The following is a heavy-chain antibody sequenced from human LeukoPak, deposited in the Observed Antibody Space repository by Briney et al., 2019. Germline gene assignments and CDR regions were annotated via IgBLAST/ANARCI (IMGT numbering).Heavy chain of an antibody. CDR3: ARVTYFDWLQFSFDY. D-gene: IGHD3-9*01. CDR2: IYTSGST. CDR1: GGSISSYY. V-gene: IGHV4-4*07. J-gene: IGHJ4*02. Sequence: PSETLSLTCTVSGGSISSYYWSWIRQPAGKGLEWIGRIYTSGSTNYNPSLKRRVTMSVDTSKNQFSLKLSSVTAADTAVYYCARVTYFDWLQFSFDYWGQGTLVTVSS.